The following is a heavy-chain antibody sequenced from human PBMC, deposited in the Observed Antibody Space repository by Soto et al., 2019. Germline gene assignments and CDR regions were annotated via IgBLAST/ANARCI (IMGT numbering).Heavy chain of an antibody. V-gene: IGHV4-59*11. CDR1: GDSISSHY. Sequence: SETLSLTCTVSGDSISSHYWSWIRQPPGKGLEWIGFGSTKYNPSLKSRIRISVDTSKNQFSLNLTSATAADTAVYYCARVSPYYDSSGYLDYWGQGTLVTVSS. D-gene: IGHD3-22*01. CDR2: GST. J-gene: IGHJ4*02. CDR3: ARVSPYYDSSGYLDY.